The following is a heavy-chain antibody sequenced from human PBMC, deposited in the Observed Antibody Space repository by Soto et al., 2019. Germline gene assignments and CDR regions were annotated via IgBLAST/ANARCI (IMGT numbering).Heavy chain of an antibody. V-gene: IGHV5-51*01. CDR3: ARSTSYAVYYYYGMDV. J-gene: IGHJ6*02. CDR2: IYPGDSDT. CDR1: GYSFTSYW. Sequence: HGESLKISCKGSGYSFTSYWLGWVRQMPGKGLEWMGIIYPGDSDTRYSPSFQGQVTISADKSISTAYLQWSSLKASDTAMYYCARSTSYAVYYYYGMDVWGQGTTVTVSS. D-gene: IGHD3-16*01.